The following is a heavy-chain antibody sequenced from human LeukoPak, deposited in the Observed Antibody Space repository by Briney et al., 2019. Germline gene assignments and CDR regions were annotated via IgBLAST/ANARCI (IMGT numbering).Heavy chain of an antibody. V-gene: IGHV3-23*01. CDR1: GFTFDDYA. J-gene: IGHJ4*02. Sequence: GGSLRLSCAASGFTFDDYAMHWVRQAPGKGLEWVSGISGSGGSTYYADSVKGRFTISRDNSKNTLYLQMNSLRAEDTAVYYCANGDSSGYPYYFDYWGQGTLVTVSS. CDR3: ANGDSSGYPYYFDY. CDR2: ISGSGGST. D-gene: IGHD3-22*01.